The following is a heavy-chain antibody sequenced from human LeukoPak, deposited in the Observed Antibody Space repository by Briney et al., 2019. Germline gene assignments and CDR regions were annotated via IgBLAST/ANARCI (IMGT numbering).Heavy chain of an antibody. CDR3: AKGKVVPATIYDY. Sequence: GGSLRLSCAASGFTFSNYGMSWVRQAPGKGLEWVSGFSGGDGSTSYADSVKGRFTISRDNSKNTLYLQMNSLRAEDTAVYYCAKGKVVPATIYDYWGQGTLVTVSS. CDR1: GFTFSNYG. CDR2: FSGGDGST. V-gene: IGHV3-23*01. J-gene: IGHJ4*02. D-gene: IGHD2-2*02.